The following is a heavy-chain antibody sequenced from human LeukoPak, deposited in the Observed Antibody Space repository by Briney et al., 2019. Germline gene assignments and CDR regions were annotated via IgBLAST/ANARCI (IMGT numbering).Heavy chain of an antibody. CDR2: INPSGGST. D-gene: IGHD6-13*01. CDR1: GYTFTSYY. CDR3: ARVGIAAAAGPNYGMDV. Sequence: ASVTDSCKASGYTFTSYYMHWVRQAPGQGLEWMGIINPSGGSTSYAQKFQGRVTMTRDTSTSTVYMELSSLRSEDTAVYYCARVGIAAAAGPNYGMDVWGQGTAVTVSS. J-gene: IGHJ6*02. V-gene: IGHV1-46*01.